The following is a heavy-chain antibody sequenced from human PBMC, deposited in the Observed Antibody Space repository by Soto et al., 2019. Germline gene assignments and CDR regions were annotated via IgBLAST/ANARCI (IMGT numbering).Heavy chain of an antibody. J-gene: IGHJ6*02. V-gene: IGHV2-70*04. CDR2: IDWENTK. Sequence: SGPTLVNPTPPLTLTCTISGFSLSVTGMRVTWIRQPPGKALEWLARIDWENTKLYSTSLKTRLTISKDTSKNQVVLTMTNVEPADTGTYYCARAFYGMDVWGQGTTVTVSS. CDR1: GFSLSVTGMR. CDR3: ARAFYGMDV.